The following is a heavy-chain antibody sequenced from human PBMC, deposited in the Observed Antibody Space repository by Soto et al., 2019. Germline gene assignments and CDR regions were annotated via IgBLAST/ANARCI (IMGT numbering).Heavy chain of an antibody. CDR2: ISINGGST. D-gene: IGHD3-22*01. Sequence: GGSLRLSCSASGFTFSSYAMHWVRQAPGKGLEYVSSISINGGSTHYADSVRGRFTISRDNSKNTQYLQMSSLRADDTAVYYCVKGEYYYDSSGYYPFDYWGQGT. J-gene: IGHJ4*02. V-gene: IGHV3-64D*06. CDR1: GFTFSSYA. CDR3: VKGEYYYDSSGYYPFDY.